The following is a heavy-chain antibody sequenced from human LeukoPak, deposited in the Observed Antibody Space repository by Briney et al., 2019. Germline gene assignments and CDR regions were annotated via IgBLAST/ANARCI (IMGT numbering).Heavy chain of an antibody. CDR3: ARRPYDSSGRTHYYYGMDV. D-gene: IGHD3-22*01. J-gene: IGHJ6*02. CDR1: GGSISSYY. CDR2: IYTSGST. Sequence: SETLSLTCTVSGGSISSYYWSWIRQPAGKGLEWIGRIYTSGSTNYNPSLKSRVTMSVDTSKNQFSLKLSSVTAADTAVYYCARRPYDSSGRTHYYYGMDVWGQGTTVTVSS. V-gene: IGHV4-4*07.